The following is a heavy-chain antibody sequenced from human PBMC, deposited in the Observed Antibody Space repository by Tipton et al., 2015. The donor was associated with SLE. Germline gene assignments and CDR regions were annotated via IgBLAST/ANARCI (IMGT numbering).Heavy chain of an antibody. D-gene: IGHD3-3*01. CDR3: ARVRPPLSIFGVVKGTDYYYMDV. CDR1: GGSFSGYY. Sequence: TLSLTCAVYGGSFSGYYWSRIRQPPGKGLEWIGEINHSGSTNYNPSLKSRVTISVDTSKNQFSLKLSSVTAADTAVYYCARVRPPLSIFGVVKGTDYYYMDVWGKGTTVTVSS. J-gene: IGHJ6*03. CDR2: INHSGST. V-gene: IGHV4-34*01.